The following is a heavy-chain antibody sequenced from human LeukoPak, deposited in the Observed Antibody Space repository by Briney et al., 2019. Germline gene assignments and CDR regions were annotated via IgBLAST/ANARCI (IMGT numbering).Heavy chain of an antibody. CDR2: IRSKAKNYAT. V-gene: IGHV3-73*01. J-gene: IGHJ5*02. Sequence: GGSLRLSCVASGLSFSGTAIHWVRRASGKGLEWVGRIRSKAKNYATTYGTAVKDRFTIFRDDSKNTAYLQMNNLRTEDSAVYFCTTLTTSRFDPWGQGTLVTVSS. CDR1: GLSFSGTA. D-gene: IGHD4-11*01. CDR3: TTLTTSRFDP.